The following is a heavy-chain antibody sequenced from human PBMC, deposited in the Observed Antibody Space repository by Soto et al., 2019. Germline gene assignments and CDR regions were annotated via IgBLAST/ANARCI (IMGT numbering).Heavy chain of an antibody. CDR2: IYPSGST. J-gene: IGHJ4*02. CDR1: SDSISSTKW. D-gene: IGHD4-17*01. CDR3: ASSWNDYLFY. V-gene: IGHV4-4*02. Sequence: QVLLQESGPGLVKSSETLSLTCAVSSDSISSTKWWSWVRQSPGKGLEWIGEIYPSGSTNYNPSLKSRVTISEARSKNQFSLKLTSVTAADTAVYYCASSWNDYLFYWGQVTLVTVSS.